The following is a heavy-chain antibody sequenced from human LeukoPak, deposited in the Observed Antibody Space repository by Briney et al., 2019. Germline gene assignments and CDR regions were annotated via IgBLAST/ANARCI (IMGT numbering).Heavy chain of an antibody. J-gene: IGHJ4*02. Sequence: ASVKVSCKASGYTFTSYDINWVRQATGQGLEWMGWMNPNSGNTGYARKSQGRVTMTRNTSISTAYMELSSLRSEDTAVYYCARGGIRGYSYVNGYWGQGTLVTVSS. V-gene: IGHV1-8*01. CDR3: ARGGIRGYSYVNGY. CDR2: MNPNSGNT. CDR1: GYTFTSYD. D-gene: IGHD5-18*01.